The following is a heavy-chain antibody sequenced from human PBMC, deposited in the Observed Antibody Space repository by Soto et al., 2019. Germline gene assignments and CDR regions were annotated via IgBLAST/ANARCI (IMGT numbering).Heavy chain of an antibody. V-gene: IGHV4-30-2*06. CDR3: ARGLGAARYFDF. J-gene: IGHJ4*02. CDR2: IYHSGTT. Sequence: PSETLSLTCTVSGDSITASGYSWSCIRQSPGKGLEWIAYIYHSGTTSHNPSLQSRVTMSVDKFKNQFSLKLTSVTAADTAVYYCARGLGAARYFDFWGQGTLVTVSS. CDR1: GDSITASGYS.